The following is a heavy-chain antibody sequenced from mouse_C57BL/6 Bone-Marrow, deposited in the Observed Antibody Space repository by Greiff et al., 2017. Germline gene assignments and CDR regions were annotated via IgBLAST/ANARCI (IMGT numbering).Heavy chain of an antibody. CDR3: ARHGVYLVAY. J-gene: IGHJ3*01. Sequence: EVQRVESGGGLVQPGGSLKLSCAASGFTFSDYYMYWVRQTPEKRLEWVAYISNGGGSTYYPDTVKGRFTISRDNAKNTLYLQMSRLKSEDTAMYYCARHGVYLVAYGGQGTLVTVSA. CDR1: GFTFSDYY. D-gene: IGHD5-5*01. V-gene: IGHV5-12*01. CDR2: ISNGGGST.